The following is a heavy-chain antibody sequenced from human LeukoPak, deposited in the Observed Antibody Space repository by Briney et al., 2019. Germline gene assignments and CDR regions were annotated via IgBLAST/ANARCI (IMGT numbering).Heavy chain of an antibody. J-gene: IGHJ3*02. CDR1: GFTFSSYG. V-gene: IGHV3-30*18. CDR3: AKGMLYYYDSSGYGAFDI. Sequence: QPGRSLRLSCAASGFTFSSYGMHWVRQAPGKGLEWVAVISYDGSNKYYADSVKGQFTISRDNSKNTLYLQMNSLRAEDTAVYYCAKGMLYYYDSSGYGAFDIWGQGTMVTVSS. CDR2: ISYDGSNK. D-gene: IGHD3-22*01.